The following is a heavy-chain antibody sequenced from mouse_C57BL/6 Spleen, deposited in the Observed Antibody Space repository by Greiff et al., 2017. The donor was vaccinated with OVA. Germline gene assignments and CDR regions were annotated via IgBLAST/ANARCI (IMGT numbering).Heavy chain of an antibody. V-gene: IGHV1-42*01. CDR2: INPSTSST. Sequence: VQLQPSGRPLVNPGDSVKISCKPSGHSLTGFYMIWVKQSPEKSLEWIGEINPSTSSTTYNQKFKSNSTLTVDKSSSTAAMQFKSLTSEDSAVYYCARGDSNYPFAYWGQGTLVTVSA. D-gene: IGHD2-5*01. CDR3: ARGDSNYPFAY. CDR1: GHSLTGFY. J-gene: IGHJ3*01.